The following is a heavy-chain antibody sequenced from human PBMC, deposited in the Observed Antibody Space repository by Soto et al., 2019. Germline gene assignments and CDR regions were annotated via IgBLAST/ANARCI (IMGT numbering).Heavy chain of an antibody. V-gene: IGHV1-18*01. D-gene: IGHD3-16*02. J-gene: IGHJ4*02. CDR3: ARVSVDYIWGSYRYPDY. Sequence: ASVKVSCKASGYTFTSYGISWVRQAPGQGLEWMGWISAYNGNTNYAQKLRGRVTMTTDTSTSTAYMELRSLRSDDTAVYYCARVSVDYIWGSYRYPDYWGQGTLVTVSS. CDR1: GYTFTSYG. CDR2: ISAYNGNT.